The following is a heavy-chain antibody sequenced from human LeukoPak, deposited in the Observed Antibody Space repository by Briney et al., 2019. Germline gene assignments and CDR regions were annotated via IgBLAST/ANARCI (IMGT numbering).Heavy chain of an antibody. CDR3: ASSFLYSSGWYGYYFDY. Sequence: GGSLRLSCAASGFTFSSYSMNWVRQAPGKGLEWVSSISSSSSYVYYAGSVKGRFTISRDNAKNSLYLQMNSLRAEDTAVYYCASSFLYSSGWYGYYFDYWGQGTLVTVSS. D-gene: IGHD6-19*01. V-gene: IGHV3-21*01. J-gene: IGHJ4*02. CDR2: ISSSSSYV. CDR1: GFTFSSYS.